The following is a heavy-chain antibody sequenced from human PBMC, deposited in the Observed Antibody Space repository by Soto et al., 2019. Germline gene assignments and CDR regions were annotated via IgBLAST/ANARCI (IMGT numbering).Heavy chain of an antibody. CDR3: ARTIVGARGNWFDP. Sequence: SVKVSCKASGGTFSSYAISWVRQAPGQGLEWMGGIIPIFGTANYAQKFQGRVTITADESTSTAYMELSSLRSEDTAVYYCARTIVGARGNWFDPWGQGTLVTVSS. D-gene: IGHD1-26*01. J-gene: IGHJ5*02. V-gene: IGHV1-69*13. CDR1: GGTFSSYA. CDR2: IIPIFGTA.